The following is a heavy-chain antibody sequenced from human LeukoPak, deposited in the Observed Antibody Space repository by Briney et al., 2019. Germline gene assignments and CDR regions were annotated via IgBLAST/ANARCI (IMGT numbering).Heavy chain of an antibody. D-gene: IGHD1-26*01. CDR2: IKSKTDGETT. J-gene: IGHJ2*01. CDR3: TTHVLIVGAMYWYFDL. V-gene: IGHV3-15*01. CDR1: GFTFSNTW. Sequence: GGSLRLSCAASGFTFSNTWMSWVRQAPGKGLEWVGRIKSKTDGETTDHAAPVKGRFTISRDDSKNTLYLQMNSLKTEDTAVYYCTTHVLIVGAMYWYFDLWGRGTLVSVSS.